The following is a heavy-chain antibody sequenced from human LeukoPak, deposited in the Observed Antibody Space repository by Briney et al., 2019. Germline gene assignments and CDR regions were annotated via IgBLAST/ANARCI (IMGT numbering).Heavy chain of an antibody. V-gene: IGHV4-39*07. D-gene: IGHD2-15*01. CDR2: IYYSGSA. J-gene: IGHJ6*03. CDR3: ARDCPAYCNGGSCYYYYYMDV. CDR1: GGSISTSGYY. Sequence: SETLSLTCTVSGGSISTSGYYWGWIRQPPGKGLEWIGSIYYSGSAYYNPSLKSRVTISVDTSKNHFSQKLSSVTAADTAVYYCARDCPAYCNGGSCYYYYYMDVWGKGTTVTVSS.